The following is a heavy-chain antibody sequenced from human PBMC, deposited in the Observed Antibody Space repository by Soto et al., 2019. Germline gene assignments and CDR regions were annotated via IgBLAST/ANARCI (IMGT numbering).Heavy chain of an antibody. V-gene: IGHV3-23*01. Sequence: PGGSLSLSCAASGFTFSSYAMSWVRQAPGKGLEWVSAISGSGGSTYYADSVKGRFTISRDNSKNTLYLQMNSLRAEDTAVYYCAKVPYDSSGYYRLNWFDPWGQGTLVTVSS. CDR1: GFTFSSYA. J-gene: IGHJ5*02. CDR3: AKVPYDSSGYYRLNWFDP. CDR2: ISGSGGST. D-gene: IGHD3-22*01.